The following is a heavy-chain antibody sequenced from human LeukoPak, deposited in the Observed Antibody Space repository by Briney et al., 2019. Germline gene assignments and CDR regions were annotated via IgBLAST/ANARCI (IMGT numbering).Heavy chain of an antibody. CDR2: ISYDGSNK. CDR3: ARPLRAMARQWLGPFDY. D-gene: IGHD6-19*01. CDR1: GGSISSGG. Sequence: PSETLSLTCTVSGGSISSGGYCWSWVRQAPGKGLEWVAVISYDGSNKYYADSVKGRFTISRDNSKNTLYLQMNSLRAEDTAVYYCARPLRAMARQWLGPFDYWGQGTLVTVSS. V-gene: IGHV3-30-3*01. J-gene: IGHJ4*02.